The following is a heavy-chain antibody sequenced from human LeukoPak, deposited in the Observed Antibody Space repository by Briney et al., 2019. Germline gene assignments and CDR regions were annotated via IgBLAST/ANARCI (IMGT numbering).Heavy chain of an antibody. D-gene: IGHD5-24*01. CDR2: ISSSSSYI. CDR3: ARDLGDGYNYFDY. V-gene: IGHV3-21*01. CDR1: GFTFSSYS. J-gene: IGHJ4*02. Sequence: GGSLRLSCAASGFTFSSYSMNWVRQAPGKGLEWVSSISSSSSYIYYADSVKGRFTISRDNAKNSLYLQMNSLRAEDTAVYYCARDLGDGYNYFDYWGQGTLVTVSS.